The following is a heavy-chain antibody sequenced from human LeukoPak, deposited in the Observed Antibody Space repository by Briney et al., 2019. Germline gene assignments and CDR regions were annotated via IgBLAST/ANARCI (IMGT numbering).Heavy chain of an antibody. CDR3: ATDRGVVILTD. J-gene: IGHJ4*02. CDR1: GYSLSSGYY. V-gene: IGHV4-38-2*02. D-gene: IGHD3-10*01. CDR2: IYDRGST. Sequence: SETLSLTCTVSGYSLSSGYYWGWIRQPPGKGLEWIGSIYDRGSTYSNPSLRSRVTISVDTSKKEFSLKLSSVTAADTAVYYCATDRGVVILTDWGQGTLVTVSS.